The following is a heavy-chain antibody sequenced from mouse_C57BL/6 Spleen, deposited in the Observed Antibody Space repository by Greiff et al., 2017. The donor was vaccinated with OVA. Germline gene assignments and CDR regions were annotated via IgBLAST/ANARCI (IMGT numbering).Heavy chain of an antibody. D-gene: IGHD2-4*01. J-gene: IGHJ4*01. CDR1: GYTFSSYA. Sequence: VQLKQSGDGLVKPGASLKLSCEASGYTFSSYAMSWVRQTPEKRLEWVAYISSGGDYIYYADTVKGRFTISRDNATNTLYLQMSSLKSEDTAMYYCTRVGLRRTLDAVDCWGQRTAVTVSS. V-gene: IGHV5-9-1*02. CDR3: TRVGLRRTLDAVDC. CDR2: ISSGGDYI.